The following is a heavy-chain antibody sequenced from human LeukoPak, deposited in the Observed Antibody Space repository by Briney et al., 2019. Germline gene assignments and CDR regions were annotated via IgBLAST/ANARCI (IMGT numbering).Heavy chain of an antibody. Sequence: GGSLRLSCAASGFTFSSYAMSWVRQAPGKGLEWVSAISGSGGSTYYADSVKGRFTISRDNSKNTLYLQMNSLRAEDTAVYYCAKGTHYYGSSGSSDYWGQGTLVTVSS. CDR2: ISGSGGST. CDR3: AKGTHYYGSSGSSDY. D-gene: IGHD3-22*01. V-gene: IGHV3-23*01. CDR1: GFTFSSYA. J-gene: IGHJ4*02.